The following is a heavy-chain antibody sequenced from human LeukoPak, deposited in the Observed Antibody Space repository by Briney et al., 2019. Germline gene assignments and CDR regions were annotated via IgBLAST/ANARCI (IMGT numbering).Heavy chain of an antibody. V-gene: IGHV1-69*13. CDR2: IIPSFSSA. CDR1: GGNSSRSA. Sequence: SVKVSCKGSGGNSSRSAISWVGQAAGQGLEGMGGIIPSFSSASYAQKFQGRVTIPHDEPTRTAYMALSSLRSEDTAVYYCASSIMIGPPLHAFDIWGQGTLVTVSS. J-gene: IGHJ3*02. CDR3: ASSIMIGPPLHAFDI. D-gene: IGHD3-22*01.